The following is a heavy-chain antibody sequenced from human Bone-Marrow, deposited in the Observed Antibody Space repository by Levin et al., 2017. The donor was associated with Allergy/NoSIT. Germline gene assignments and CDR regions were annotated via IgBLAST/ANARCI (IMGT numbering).Heavy chain of an antibody. CDR2: TSYDGSKK. CDR3: AKDRERYFDGYFDY. D-gene: IGHD3-9*01. CDR1: GFTFSGYG. J-gene: IGHJ4*02. Sequence: SGESLKISCVASGFTFSGYGMHWVRQAPGKGLEWVAVTSYDGSKKYYSDSVRGRFTISRDNSKNTLDLQMDSLRAEDTAMYYCAKDRERYFDGYFDYWGLGTRVTVSS. V-gene: IGHV3-30*18.